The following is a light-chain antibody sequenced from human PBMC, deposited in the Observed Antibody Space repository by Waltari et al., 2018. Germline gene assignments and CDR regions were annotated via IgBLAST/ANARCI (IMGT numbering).Light chain of an antibody. CDR3: QQYSNYYT. J-gene: IGKJ2*01. CDR2: KAS. CDR1: ESISTW. Sequence: DIQMTQSPSTLSASVGDTVTFTCRASESISTWLAWYQQRPGKAPKLLIYKASYLETGVPSRFSGSGSVTEFILTISSLRPDDSATYYCQQYSNYYTFGQGTKLEIK. V-gene: IGKV1-5*03.